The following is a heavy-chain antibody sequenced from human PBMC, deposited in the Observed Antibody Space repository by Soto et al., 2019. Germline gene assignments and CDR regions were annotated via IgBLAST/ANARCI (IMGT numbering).Heavy chain of an antibody. V-gene: IGHV5-51*01. Sequence: GESLKISCKGSGYSFTSYWIGWVRQMPGKGLEWMGSIYPGDSDTRYSPSFQGQVTISADKSISTAYLQWSSLKASDTAMYYCARHGHDYGDFHAFYIWGQGTMVTVSS. D-gene: IGHD4-17*01. CDR3: ARHGHDYGDFHAFYI. CDR2: IYPGDSDT. J-gene: IGHJ3*02. CDR1: GYSFTSYW.